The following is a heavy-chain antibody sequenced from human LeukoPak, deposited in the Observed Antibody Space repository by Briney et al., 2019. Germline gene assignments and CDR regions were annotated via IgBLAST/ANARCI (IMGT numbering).Heavy chain of an antibody. Sequence: PGGSLRLSCAASGFTFSGSAMHWVRQASGKGLEWVGRIRSKANRYATAYAASVKGRFTISRHDSKNTAYLQMNSLKTEDTAVYSCPSTPSDVAARFGYYFEHWGQGALDTVSS. D-gene: IGHD6-6*01. CDR1: GFTFSGSA. CDR3: PSTPSDVAARFGYYFEH. J-gene: IGHJ4*02. CDR2: IRSKANRYAT. V-gene: IGHV3-73*01.